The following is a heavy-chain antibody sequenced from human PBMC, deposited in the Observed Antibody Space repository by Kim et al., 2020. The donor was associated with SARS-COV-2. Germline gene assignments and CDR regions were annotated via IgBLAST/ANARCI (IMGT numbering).Heavy chain of an antibody. CDR1: GFTFSDYA. V-gene: IGHV3-23*01. CDR2: ISDSGDKI. CDR3: EKEKFVKTTADAFDI. D-gene: IGHD4-17*01. J-gene: IGHJ3*02. Sequence: GGSLRLSCAASGFTFSDYAMNWVRQAPGKGLEWVSVISDSGDKIDYADSVKGRFTIFRDNSKNTLTLQMDSLRAEDTAVYSCEKEKFVKTTADAFDIWGPGTMVTVSS.